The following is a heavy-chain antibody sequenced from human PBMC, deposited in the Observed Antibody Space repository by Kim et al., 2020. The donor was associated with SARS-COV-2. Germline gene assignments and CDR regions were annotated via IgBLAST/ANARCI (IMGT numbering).Heavy chain of an antibody. D-gene: IGHD1-26*01. CDR3: ARWEWELLGLDY. Sequence: NYAQKFQGRVTMTRDTSISTAYMELSRLRSDDTAVYYCARWEWELLGLDYWGQGTLVTVSS. J-gene: IGHJ4*02. V-gene: IGHV1-2*02.